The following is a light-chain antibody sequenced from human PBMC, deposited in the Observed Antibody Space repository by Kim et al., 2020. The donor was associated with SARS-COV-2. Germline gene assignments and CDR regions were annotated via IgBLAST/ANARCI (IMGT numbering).Light chain of an antibody. J-gene: IGLJ1*01. CDR3: AAWDDSLSGYV. Sequence: ELTQPPSASGTPGQRVTISCSGRSSNIGSNYVYWYQHLPGTAPKLLIYRNNQRPSGVPDRFSGSKSATSASLAISGLRSEDEADYYCAAWDDSLSGYVFGSGTKVTVL. CDR2: RNN. V-gene: IGLV1-47*01. CDR1: SSNIGSNY.